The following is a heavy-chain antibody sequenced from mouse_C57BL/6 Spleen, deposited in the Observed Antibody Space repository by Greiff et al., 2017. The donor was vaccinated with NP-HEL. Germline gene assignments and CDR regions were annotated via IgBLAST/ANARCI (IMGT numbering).Heavy chain of an antibody. J-gene: IGHJ3*01. CDR3: ASRHSSGYVWFAY. D-gene: IGHD3-1*01. CDR2: ISYDGSN. CDR1: GYSITSGYY. Sequence: ESGPGLVKPSQSLSLTCSVTGYSITSGYYWNWIRQFPGNKLEWMGYISYDGSNNYNPSLKNRISITRDTSKNQFFLKLNSVTTEDTATYYCASRHSSGYVWFAYWGQGTLVTVSA. V-gene: IGHV3-6*01.